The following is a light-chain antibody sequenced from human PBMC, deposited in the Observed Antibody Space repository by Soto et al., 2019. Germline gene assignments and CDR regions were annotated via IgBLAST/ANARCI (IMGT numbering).Light chain of an antibody. Sequence: QSVLTQSSSASASLGSSVKFTCTLSSGHSSYIIAWHQQQPGKAPRYLMKLEGSGSYNKGSGVPDRFSGSSSGADRYLTISNLQFDDEADYYCETWDSNSWVFGGGTKLTVL. CDR3: ETWDSNSWV. J-gene: IGLJ3*02. CDR2: LEGSGSY. CDR1: SGHSSYI. V-gene: IGLV4-60*02.